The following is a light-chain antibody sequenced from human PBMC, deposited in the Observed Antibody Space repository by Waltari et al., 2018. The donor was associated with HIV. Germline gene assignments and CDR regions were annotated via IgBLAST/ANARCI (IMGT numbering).Light chain of an antibody. V-gene: IGLV2-14*01. CDR3: SSYTSSSTLV. Sequence: QSALTQPASVSGSPGQSITISGTGTSSDVGGYTYVSGYPHHPGKAPNLMIYEVSNRPSGVSNRFSGSKSGNTAARTTSGLQAEDEADYYCSSYTSSSTLVFGTGTKVTVL. CDR1: SSDVGGYTY. J-gene: IGLJ1*01. CDR2: EVS.